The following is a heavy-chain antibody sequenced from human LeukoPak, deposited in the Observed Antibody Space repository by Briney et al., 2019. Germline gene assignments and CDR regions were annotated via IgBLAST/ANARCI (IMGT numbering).Heavy chain of an antibody. CDR1: GGSTSSYY. D-gene: IGHD2-15*01. Sequence: SETPSLXCTVSGGSTSSYYWSWIRQPPGKGLEWIGYVYYSGNTNYNPSLKSRVTISVDTSKNQFSLNLRSVTAADTAVYYCARVGSGHFDYWGQGTLVTVSS. CDR3: ARVGSGHFDY. V-gene: IGHV4-59*01. CDR2: VYYSGNT. J-gene: IGHJ4*02.